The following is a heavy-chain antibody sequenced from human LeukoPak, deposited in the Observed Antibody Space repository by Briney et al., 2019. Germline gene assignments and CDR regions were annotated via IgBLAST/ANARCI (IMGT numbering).Heavy chain of an antibody. Sequence: GGSLRLSCAASGFTFSGYWMSWVRQAPGKGLEWVANIKQDGSEKYYVDSVKGRFTISRDNAKNSLYLQMNSLRAEDTAVYYCARPSAADDVWGQGTLVTVSS. CDR3: ARPSAADDV. CDR1: GFTFSGYW. D-gene: IGHD6-13*01. CDR2: IKQDGSEK. J-gene: IGHJ4*02. V-gene: IGHV3-7*01.